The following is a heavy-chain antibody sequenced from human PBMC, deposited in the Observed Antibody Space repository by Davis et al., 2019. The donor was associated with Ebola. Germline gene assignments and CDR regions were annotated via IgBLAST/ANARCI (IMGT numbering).Heavy chain of an antibody. Sequence: ASVKVSCKASGYTFTNYGITWVRQAPGEGLEWMGWINNGNTHYAQNLQGRVTMTIDTSTSTVYMQLSSLRSEDTAVYYCARGPHNNGWLEGYWGQGTLITVSS. CDR2: INNGNT. V-gene: IGHV1-18*01. J-gene: IGHJ4*02. D-gene: IGHD6-19*01. CDR1: GYTFTNYG. CDR3: ARGPHNNGWLEGY.